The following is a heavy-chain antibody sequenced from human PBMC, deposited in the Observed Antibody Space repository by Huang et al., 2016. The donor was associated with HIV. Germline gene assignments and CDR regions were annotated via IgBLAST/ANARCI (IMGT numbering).Heavy chain of an antibody. Sequence: QLVQSGAEVKKPGESLKISCKGSGDTFTNSWIGWVRQMPGKGLELMGLSYPSDSDTKYSPAFPGQVTLSADKSISTAFLQWSSLKASDTAMYYCARRQWLRQTWGAFNIWGQGTMVIVSS. CDR1: GDTFTNSW. CDR3: ARRQWLRQTWGAFNI. CDR2: SYPSDSDT. V-gene: IGHV5-51*03. D-gene: IGHD6-19*01. J-gene: IGHJ3*02.